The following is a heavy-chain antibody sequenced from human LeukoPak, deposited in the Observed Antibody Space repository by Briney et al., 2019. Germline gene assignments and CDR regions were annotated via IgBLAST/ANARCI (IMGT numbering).Heavy chain of an antibody. Sequence: GGSLRLSCAASGFTFSSYWMSWVRQAPGKGLEWVANIKQDGSEKYYVDSVKGRFTISRDNAKNSLYLQMNSLRAEDTAVYYCARDRTPYYYDSTNGMDVWGQGTTVTVSS. D-gene: IGHD3-22*01. CDR2: IKQDGSEK. J-gene: IGHJ6*02. CDR3: ARDRTPYYYDSTNGMDV. V-gene: IGHV3-7*01. CDR1: GFTFSSYW.